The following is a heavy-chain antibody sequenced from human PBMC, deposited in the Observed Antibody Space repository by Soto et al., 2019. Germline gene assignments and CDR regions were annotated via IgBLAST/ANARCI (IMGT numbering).Heavy chain of an antibody. CDR3: ANTWGLPFDS. J-gene: IGHJ4*02. D-gene: IGHD3-16*01. V-gene: IGHV2-5*02. Sequence: QITLKESGPTLVKPTQTLTLTCTYSGFSLRTTGVGVVWIRQPQGKAMEWLGLFYWDDDKPYSPSLKNRLTLTNDVSKSQVVLTLTNVDPVDTATYYCANTWGLPFDSWGQGTLVSVSS. CDR2: FYWDDDK. CDR1: GFSLRTTGVG.